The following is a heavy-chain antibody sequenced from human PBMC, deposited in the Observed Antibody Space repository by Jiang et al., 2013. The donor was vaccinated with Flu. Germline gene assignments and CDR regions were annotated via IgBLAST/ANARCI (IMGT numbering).Heavy chain of an antibody. Sequence: SQTLSLTCTVSVAPSAVVVTTGTGIRQPAGKGLEWIGRIYTSGSTNYNPSLKSRVTISVDTSKNQFSLKVSSVTAADTALYYCARGTYQMLRIGFYYYGVDVWGQGTTVTVSS. CDR3: ARGTYQMLRIGFYYYGVDV. V-gene: IGHV4-61*02. D-gene: IGHD2-2*01. J-gene: IGHJ6*02. CDR2: IYTSGST. CDR1: VAPSAVVVTT.